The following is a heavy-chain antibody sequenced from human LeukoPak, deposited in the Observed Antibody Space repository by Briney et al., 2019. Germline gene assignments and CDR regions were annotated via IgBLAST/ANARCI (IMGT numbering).Heavy chain of an antibody. CDR3: AREDVGVRGASPDY. J-gene: IGHJ4*02. CDR2: IWYDGSNK. D-gene: IGHD3-10*01. Sequence: GGSLRLSCAASGFTFRSYGMHWVREAPGKGLEWVAVIWYDGSNKYSTDSVKRRLNIFRDNSKNTLYLQMNSLRAEDTAVYYCAREDVGVRGASPDYWGQGTLVTVSS. V-gene: IGHV3-33*01. CDR1: GFTFRSYG.